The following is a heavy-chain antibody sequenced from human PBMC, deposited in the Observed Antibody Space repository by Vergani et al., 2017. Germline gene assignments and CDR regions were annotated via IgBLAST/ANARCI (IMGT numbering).Heavy chain of an antibody. CDR1: GFTFSNAW. V-gene: IGHV3-15*01. CDR2: IKSKTDGGTT. D-gene: IGHD6-13*01. Sequence: EVQLVESGGGLVKPGGSLRLSCAASGFTFSNAWMSWVRQAPGKGLEWVGRIKSKTDGGTTDYAAPVKGRFTISRDDSKNTLYLQMNSLKTEDTAVYYCTTSGYSSSWEPFDYWGQGTLVTVSS. J-gene: IGHJ4*02. CDR3: TTSGYSSSWEPFDY.